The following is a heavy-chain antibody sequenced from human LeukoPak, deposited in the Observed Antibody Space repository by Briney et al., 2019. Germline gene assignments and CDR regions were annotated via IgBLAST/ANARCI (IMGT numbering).Heavy chain of an antibody. CDR1: GFTFSSYS. CDR3: ARDFTMVRGVNYYFDY. CDR2: ISSSSSTI. V-gene: IGHV3-48*01. D-gene: IGHD3-10*01. J-gene: IGHJ4*02. Sequence: GGSLRLSCAASGFTFSSYSMNWVRQAPGKGLEWVSYISSSSSTIYYAYSVKGRFTISRDNAKNSLYLQMNSLRAEDTAVYYCARDFTMVRGVNYYFDYWGQGTLVTVSS.